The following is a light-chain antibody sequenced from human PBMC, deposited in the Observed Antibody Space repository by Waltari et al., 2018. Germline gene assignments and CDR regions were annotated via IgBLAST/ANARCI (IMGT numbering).Light chain of an antibody. V-gene: IGKV3-15*01. J-gene: IGKJ5*01. Sequence: ETVMTQPPATLSVYPGERATLPCRARQRIKNNLAWYQQKGGQAPRLLLFDASTRATGISARFSGSGYGTEFTLTISSLQSEDFAVYYCQQYDNWPLTFGQGTRLDIK. CDR3: QQYDNWPLT. CDR1: QRIKNN. CDR2: DAS.